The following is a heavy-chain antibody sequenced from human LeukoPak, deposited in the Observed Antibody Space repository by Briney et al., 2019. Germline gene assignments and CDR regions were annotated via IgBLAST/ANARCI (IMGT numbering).Heavy chain of an antibody. J-gene: IGHJ3*02. CDR1: GYNFTSYW. V-gene: IGHV5-51*01. D-gene: IGHD3-22*01. CDR3: ASSYESLDRDSPDAFDI. Sequence: GESLKISCKGSGYNFTSYWIGWVRQMPGEGLEWMGIIYPGDSDTRYSPSFQGQVTISADKSISTAYLQWSSLKASDTAMYYCASSYESLDRDSPDAFDIWGQGTMVTVSS. CDR2: IYPGDSDT.